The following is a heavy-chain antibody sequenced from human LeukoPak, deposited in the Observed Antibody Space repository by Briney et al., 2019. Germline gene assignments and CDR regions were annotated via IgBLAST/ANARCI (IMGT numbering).Heavy chain of an antibody. J-gene: IGHJ6*03. CDR3: AKQQWLVNYYYYMDV. CDR2: ISGSGGST. Sequence: TGGSLRLSCAASGFTFSSYAMSWVRQAPGKGLEWVSAISGSGGSTYYANSVKGRFTISRDNSNNTLYLQMNSLRAEDTAVYYCAKQQWLVNYYYYMDVWGKGTTVTVSS. CDR1: GFTFSSYA. D-gene: IGHD6-19*01. V-gene: IGHV3-23*01.